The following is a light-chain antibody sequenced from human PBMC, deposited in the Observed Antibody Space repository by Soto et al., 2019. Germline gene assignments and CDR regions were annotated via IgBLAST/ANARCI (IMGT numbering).Light chain of an antibody. Sequence: QSVLTQPASVSGSPGQSITISCTGTSSDVGNYNLVAWYQHDPGKAPKLLIYEASKRPSGVSDRFSGSKSGNTASLTISGLQAEDEADYYCCSYASSSTDVFGTGTKLTVL. J-gene: IGLJ1*01. V-gene: IGLV2-23*01. CDR2: EAS. CDR1: SSDVGNYNL. CDR3: CSYASSSTDV.